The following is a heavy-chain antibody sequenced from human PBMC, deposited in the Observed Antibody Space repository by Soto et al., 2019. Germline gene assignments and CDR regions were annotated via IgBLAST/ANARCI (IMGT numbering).Heavy chain of an antibody. CDR3: ARDGDAFDI. CDR2: IYYSGST. J-gene: IGHJ3*02. V-gene: IGHV4-59*01. Sequence: SDTLSLTCAVYGGPFSDYYWSWIRQPPGKGLEWIGYIYYSGSTNYNPSLKSRVTISVDTSKNQFSLKLSSVTAADTAVYYCARDGDAFDIWGQGTMVTVSS. CDR1: GGPFSDYY.